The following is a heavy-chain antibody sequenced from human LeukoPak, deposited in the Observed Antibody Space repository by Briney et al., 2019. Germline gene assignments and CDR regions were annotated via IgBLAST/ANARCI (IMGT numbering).Heavy chain of an antibody. D-gene: IGHD1-1*01. V-gene: IGHV1-2*02. J-gene: IGHJ3*02. CDR2: INSDSGGT. Sequence: GASVKVSCKASGYTFTGHYMHWVRQAPGQGLEWMGWINSDSGGTKYAQKFQGSVIMTRVTSISTAYMELSGLKSDDTAVYYCAGGRVHSWSDAFDIWGQGTTVTVSS. CDR3: AGGRVHSWSDAFDI. CDR1: GYTFTGHY.